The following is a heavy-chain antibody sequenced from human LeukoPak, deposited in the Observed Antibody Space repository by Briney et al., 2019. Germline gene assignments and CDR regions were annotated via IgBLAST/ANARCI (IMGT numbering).Heavy chain of an antibody. CDR2: ISYDGSNK. V-gene: IGHV3-30*18. Sequence: PGRSLRLSCAAAGFTFSSYGMHWVRQAPGKGLEWVAVISYDGSNKYYADSVKGRFTISRDNSKNTLYLQMNSLRAEDTAVYYCAKEGHHEGYFQHWGQGTLVTVSS. CDR1: GFTFSSYG. J-gene: IGHJ1*01. CDR3: AKEGHHEGYFQH.